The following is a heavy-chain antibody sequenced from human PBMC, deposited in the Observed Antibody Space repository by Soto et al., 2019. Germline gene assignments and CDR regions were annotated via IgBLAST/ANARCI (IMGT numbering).Heavy chain of an antibody. J-gene: IGHJ1*01. Sequence: PSETLSLTCAVYGGSFSGYYWSWIRQPPGKGLEWIGEINHSGSTNYNPSLKSRVTISVDTSKNQFSLKLSSVTAADTAVYYCARAHSSSWEDFQHWGQGTLVTVSS. CDR3: ARAHSSSWEDFQH. CDR1: GGSFSGYY. V-gene: IGHV4-34*01. CDR2: INHSGST. D-gene: IGHD6-13*01.